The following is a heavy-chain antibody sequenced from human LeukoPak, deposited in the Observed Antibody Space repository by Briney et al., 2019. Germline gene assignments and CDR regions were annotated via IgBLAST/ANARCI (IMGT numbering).Heavy chain of an antibody. V-gene: IGHV3-15*01. CDR1: GFTFSNYA. CDR3: TTDRALLWFGEFGEDY. D-gene: IGHD3-10*01. J-gene: IGHJ4*02. Sequence: GGSLRLSCSASGFTFSNYAMSWVRQAPGKGLEWVGRVKSKTDGGTTDYAAPVKGRFTISRDDSKNTLYLQMNSLKTEDTAVYYCTTDRALLWFGEFGEDYWGQGTLVTVSS. CDR2: VKSKTDGGTT.